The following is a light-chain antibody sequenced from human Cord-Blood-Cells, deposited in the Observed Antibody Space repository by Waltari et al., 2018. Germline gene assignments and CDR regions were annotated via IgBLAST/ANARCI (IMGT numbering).Light chain of an antibody. CDR1: SSDVGSYTL. CDR3: CSYAGSSTSWV. V-gene: IGLV2-23*01. Sequence: SALTQPASVSGSPGQSITISCTGTSSDVGSYTLVSWYQQHPGKAPKLMIYEGSKRPSGVSNRFSGSKSGNTASLTISGLQAEDEADYYCCSYAGSSTSWVFGGGTKLTVL. J-gene: IGLJ3*02. CDR2: EGS.